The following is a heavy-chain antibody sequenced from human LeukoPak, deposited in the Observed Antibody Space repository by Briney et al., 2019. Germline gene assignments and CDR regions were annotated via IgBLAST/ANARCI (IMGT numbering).Heavy chain of an antibody. CDR1: GGSISSGDYY. CDR3: AKSQSGLFYY. Sequence: SETLSLTCTVSGGSISSGDYYWSWIRQPPGKGLEWIGYIYYSGSTYYNPSLKSRVTISVDTSKNQFCLKLSSVTAADTAVYYCAKSQSGLFYYWGQGTLVTVSS. CDR2: IYYSGST. J-gene: IGHJ4*02. D-gene: IGHD5-12*01. V-gene: IGHV4-30-4*01.